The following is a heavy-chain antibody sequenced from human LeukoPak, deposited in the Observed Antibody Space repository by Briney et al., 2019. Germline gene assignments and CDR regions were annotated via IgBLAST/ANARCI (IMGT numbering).Heavy chain of an antibody. CDR3: ARGLKLRLGELSLSFDY. D-gene: IGHD3-16*02. V-gene: IGHV4-31*03. CDR2: IYYSGST. J-gene: IGHJ4*02. CDR1: GGSISCGGYY. Sequence: SETLSLTCTVSGGSISCGGYYWSWIRQHPGKGLEWIGYIYYSGSTYYNPSLKSRVTISVDTSKNQFSLKLSSVTAADTAVYYCARGLKLRLGELSLSFDYWGQGTLVSVSS.